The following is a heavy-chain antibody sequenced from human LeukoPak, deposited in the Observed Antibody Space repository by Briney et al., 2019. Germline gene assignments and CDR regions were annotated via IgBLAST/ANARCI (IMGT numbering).Heavy chain of an antibody. J-gene: IGHJ4*02. Sequence: GESLKLSCKGSGYSFTTYWIGWVRQMPGKGLEWMGIIYPGDSDTRYSPSFQGQVTISADKSISTAYLQWSSLKASDTAMYYCARHQIVGATRSPFDYSGQGTLVTVSS. CDR1: GYSFTTYW. D-gene: IGHD1-26*01. CDR3: ARHQIVGATRSPFDY. V-gene: IGHV5-51*01. CDR2: IYPGDSDT.